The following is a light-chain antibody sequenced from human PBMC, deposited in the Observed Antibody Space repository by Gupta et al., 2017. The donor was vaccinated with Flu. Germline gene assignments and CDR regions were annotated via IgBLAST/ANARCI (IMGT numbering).Light chain of an antibody. CDR2: AAS. J-gene: IGKJ1*01. V-gene: IGKV1-39*01. Sequence: PSSLSASVGDRVTITCRASQSISSYLNWYQQKPGKAPKLLIYAASSVQSGVPSRFSGSGSGTDFTLTISRLQPEDFATYYCQQCDSTPRTFGQGTRVEIK. CDR3: QQCDSTPRT. CDR1: QSISSY.